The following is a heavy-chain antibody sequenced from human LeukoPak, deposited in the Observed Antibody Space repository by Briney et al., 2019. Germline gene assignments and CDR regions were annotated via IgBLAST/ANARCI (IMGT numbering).Heavy chain of an antibody. CDR1: GFSVSDYS. Sequence: GGSLRLSCAASGFSVSDYSISWIRQSPGKGPEWISYVMSGRGSTNYADSVKGRFTISRDNAKNSVALQLGGLRADDTAVYFCTRERRGSYYAFESWGQGTLVTVSS. D-gene: IGHD3-16*01. J-gene: IGHJ4*02. V-gene: IGHV3-11*05. CDR2: VMSGRGST. CDR3: TRERRGSYYAFES.